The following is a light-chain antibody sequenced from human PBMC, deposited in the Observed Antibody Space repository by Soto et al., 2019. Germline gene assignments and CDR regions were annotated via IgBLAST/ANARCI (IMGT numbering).Light chain of an antibody. Sequence: QAVVSQPPSASATPGQRVTISCSGSDSNIGSNFVYWYQQLAGTAPKLLVFRNDQRPSGVPDRISGSKSGTSASLAISGLRSEDEANFYCAAWDDSLNAVVFGGGTKLTVL. CDR3: AAWDDSLNAVV. V-gene: IGLV1-47*01. CDR1: DSNIGSNF. CDR2: RND. J-gene: IGLJ2*01.